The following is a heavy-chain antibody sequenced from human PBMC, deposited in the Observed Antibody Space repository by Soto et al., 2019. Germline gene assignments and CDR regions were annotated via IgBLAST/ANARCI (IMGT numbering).Heavy chain of an antibody. V-gene: IGHV6-1*01. Sequence: HTRSLTCFISWGSGSRNSAAWDWIRQSPSRGLEWLGRTYYRSKWYNDYAVSVKSRITINPDTSKNQFSLQLNSVTPEDTAVYSCARVTLGASGMDVWGQGTTVTVYS. CDR1: WGSGSRNSAA. D-gene: IGHD3-16*01. CDR3: ARVTLGASGMDV. J-gene: IGHJ6*02. CDR2: TYYRSKWYN.